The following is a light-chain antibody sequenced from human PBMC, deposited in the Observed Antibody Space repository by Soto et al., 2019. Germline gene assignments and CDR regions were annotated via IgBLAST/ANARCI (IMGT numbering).Light chain of an antibody. CDR3: SSYTSSSTLV. J-gene: IGLJ2*01. CDR1: SSDVGGYNY. V-gene: IGLV2-14*01. CDR2: DVS. Sequence: QSALTQPASVSGSPVQSITISCTGTSSDVGGYNYVSWYQQHPGKAPKLMIYDVSNRPSGVSNRFSGSKSGNTASLTISGLQAEDEADYYGSSYTSSSTLVFGGGTKLTVL.